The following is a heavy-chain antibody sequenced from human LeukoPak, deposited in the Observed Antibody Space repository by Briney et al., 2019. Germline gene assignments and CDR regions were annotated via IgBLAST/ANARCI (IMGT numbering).Heavy chain of an antibody. Sequence: PSETLSLTCTVSGGSISSYYWSWIRQHPGKGLEWIGYIYYSGSTYYNPSLKSRVTISVDTSKNQFSLKLSSVTAADTAVYYCAKGGVRVVVPAAGSSYFDYWGQGTLVTVSS. J-gene: IGHJ4*02. CDR3: AKGGVRVVVPAAGSSYFDY. V-gene: IGHV4-59*06. CDR2: IYYSGST. CDR1: GGSISSYY. D-gene: IGHD2-2*01.